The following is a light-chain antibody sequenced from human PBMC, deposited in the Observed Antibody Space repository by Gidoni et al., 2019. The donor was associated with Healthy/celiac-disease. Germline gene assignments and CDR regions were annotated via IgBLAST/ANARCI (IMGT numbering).Light chain of an antibody. CDR2: AAS. CDR1: QGISSY. CDR3: QQYYSYPQT. Sequence: AIRTTQSPSSFAASTGDRVTITCRASQGISSYFAWYQQKPGKAPKLLIYAASTLQSGVPSRFSGSGSGTDFTLTISCLQSEDFATYYCQQYYSYPQTFGQGTKVEIK. V-gene: IGKV1-8*01. J-gene: IGKJ1*01.